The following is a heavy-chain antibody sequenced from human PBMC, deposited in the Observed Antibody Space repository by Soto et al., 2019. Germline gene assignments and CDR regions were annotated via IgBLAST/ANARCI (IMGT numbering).Heavy chain of an antibody. D-gene: IGHD3-10*01. Sequence: ASVKVSCKASGYTFTSYGISWVRQAPGQGLEWMGWISAYNGNTNYAQKLQGRVTMTTDTSTSTAYMELRSLRSDDTAVYYCARGSASYYYGSGSDDYWGQGTLVTVSS. CDR1: GYTFTSYG. V-gene: IGHV1-18*01. CDR2: ISAYNGNT. J-gene: IGHJ4*02. CDR3: ARGSASYYYGSGSDDY.